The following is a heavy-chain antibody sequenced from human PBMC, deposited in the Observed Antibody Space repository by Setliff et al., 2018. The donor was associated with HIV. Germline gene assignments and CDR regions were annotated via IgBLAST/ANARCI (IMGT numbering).Heavy chain of an antibody. D-gene: IGHD1-1*01. CDR3: VRDRELRTTRSLDF. V-gene: IGHV1-46*01. CDR2: INPSGGST. CDR1: GYTFTRYF. J-gene: IGHJ4*02. Sequence: ASVKVSCKASGYTFTRYFMHCVRQAPGQGLEWLGMINPSGGSTWYAQKFQGRVTMTTDKSTNTVEMELRSLRSDDMAVYYCVRDRELRTTRSLDFWGPGTLVTVSS.